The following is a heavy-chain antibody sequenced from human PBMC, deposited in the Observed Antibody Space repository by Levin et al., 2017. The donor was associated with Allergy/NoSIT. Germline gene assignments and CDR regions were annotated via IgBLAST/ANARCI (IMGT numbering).Heavy chain of an antibody. CDR2: IYVTGST. CDR1: GASISRGFYY. V-gene: IGHV4-61*02. J-gene: IGHJ6*03. Sequence: PSETLSLTCSVSGASISRGFYYWSWIRQPAGEGLEWIGRIYVTGSTTYSPSLKSRVTISLDRSKDQVSLKINSVTAADTAVYYCARDLEGFSGYTPYCYMDVWGKGTTVTVSS. CDR3: ARDLEGFSGYTPYCYMDV. D-gene: IGHD5-12*01.